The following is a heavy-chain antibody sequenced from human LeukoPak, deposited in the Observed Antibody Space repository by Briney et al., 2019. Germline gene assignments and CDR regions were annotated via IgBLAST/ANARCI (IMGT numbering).Heavy chain of an antibody. Sequence: ASVKVSCKTSGYTFTSYYMHWVRQAPGQGLEWMGIINLNGGSTKYAQKFQGRDTMTRDTSTSTVYIELSSLRSEDTAVYYCTRVYCSSSSCYNADYWGQGTLVTVCS. CDR1: GYTFTSYY. CDR3: TRVYCSSSSCYNADY. V-gene: IGHV1-46*03. CDR2: INLNGGST. J-gene: IGHJ4*02. D-gene: IGHD2-2*02.